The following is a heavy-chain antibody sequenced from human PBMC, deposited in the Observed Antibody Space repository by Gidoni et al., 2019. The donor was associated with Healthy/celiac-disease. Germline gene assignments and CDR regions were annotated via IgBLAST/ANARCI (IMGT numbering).Heavy chain of an antibody. CDR1: GYTFTSYD. V-gene: IGHV1-8*01. Sequence: QVQLVQSGAEVKKPGASVKVSCKASGYTFTSYDINWVRQATGQGLEWMGWMNPNSGNTGYAQKFQGRVTMTRNTSISTAYMELSSLRSEDTAVYYCARGRPALTVFTIFGVVYSHYMDVWGKGTTVTVSS. CDR3: ARGRPALTVFTIFGVVYSHYMDV. D-gene: IGHD3-3*01. CDR2: MNPNSGNT. J-gene: IGHJ6*03.